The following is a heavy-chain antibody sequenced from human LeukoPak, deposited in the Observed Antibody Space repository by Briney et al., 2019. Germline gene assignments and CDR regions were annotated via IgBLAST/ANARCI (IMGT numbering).Heavy chain of an antibody. D-gene: IGHD2-21*02. CDR1: GFTFSSYA. V-gene: IGHV4-39*01. CDR2: IYYSGST. J-gene: IGHJ4*02. Sequence: ETGGSLRLSCAASGFTFSSYAMGWIRQPPGKGLEWIGSIYYSGSTYYNPSLKSRATISVDTSKNQFSLKLSSVTAADTAVYCCARHGLTRHIVVMTAGAGVDYWGQGTLVTVSS. CDR3: ARHGLTRHIVVMTAGAGVDY.